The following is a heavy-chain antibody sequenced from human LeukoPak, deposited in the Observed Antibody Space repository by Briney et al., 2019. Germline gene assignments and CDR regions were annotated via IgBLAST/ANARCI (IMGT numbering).Heavy chain of an antibody. CDR1: GYTFTSYG. CDR3: ARRHYYDTSGYPDAFDI. J-gene: IGHJ3*02. V-gene: IGHV1-18*01. Sequence: ASVKVSCKASGYTFTSYGITWVRRAPGQGLEWVGWINTYNGNTNYAQKLRDRVTMTTDTSTRTAYMDLRGLRSDDTAVYYCARRHYYDTSGYPDAFDIWGQGTMVTVSS. CDR2: INTYNGNT. D-gene: IGHD3-22*01.